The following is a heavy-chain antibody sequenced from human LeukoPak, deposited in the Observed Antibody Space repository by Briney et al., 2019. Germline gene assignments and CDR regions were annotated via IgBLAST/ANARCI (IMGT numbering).Heavy chain of an antibody. CDR2: ISGSGGST. CDR1: GFTFSSYA. Sequence: GGSLRLSCAASGFTFSSYAMSWVRQAPGKGLEWVSAISGSGGSTYYADSVKGRFTISRDNSKNTLYLQMNSLRAEDTALYYCAKARGMYYYASGSLLHYWGQGTLVTVSS. CDR3: AKARGMYYYASGSLLHY. V-gene: IGHV3-23*01. J-gene: IGHJ4*02. D-gene: IGHD3-10*01.